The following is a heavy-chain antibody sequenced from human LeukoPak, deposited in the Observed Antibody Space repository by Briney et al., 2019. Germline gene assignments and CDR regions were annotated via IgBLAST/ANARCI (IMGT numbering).Heavy chain of an antibody. V-gene: IGHV4-31*03. D-gene: IGHD3-22*01. CDR1: GGSISSGGYY. CDR3: ARDQPSYYDSSGCSSDAFDI. Sequence: PSQTLSLTCTVSGGSISSGGYYWSWIRQHPGKGLEWIGYIYYSGSTYYNPSLKSRVTISVDASKNQFSLKLSSVTAADTAVYYCARDQPSYYDSSGCSSDAFDIWGQGTMVTVSS. J-gene: IGHJ3*02. CDR2: IYYSGST.